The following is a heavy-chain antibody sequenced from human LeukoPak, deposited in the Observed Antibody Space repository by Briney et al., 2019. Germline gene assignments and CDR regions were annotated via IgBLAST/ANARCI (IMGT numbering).Heavy chain of an antibody. CDR3: AKGMGYASGSSYSYYYYMDV. D-gene: IGHD3-10*01. Sequence: GGSLRLSCAASGFTFSSYGMSWVRQAPGRGLEWVSSISRSGGSTHYADSVKGRFTISRDNSKNMLSLQMNSLRAEDTAVYYCAKGMGYASGSSYSYYYYMDVWGKGTTVTISS. J-gene: IGHJ6*03. CDR2: ISRSGGST. V-gene: IGHV3-23*01. CDR1: GFTFSSYG.